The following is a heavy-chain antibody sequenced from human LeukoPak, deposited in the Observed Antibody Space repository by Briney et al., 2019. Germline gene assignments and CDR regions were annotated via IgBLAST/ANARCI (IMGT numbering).Heavy chain of an antibody. CDR1: GYTFTRYE. V-gene: IGHV1-2*02. J-gene: IGHJ4*02. Sequence: GASVKVSCKASGYTFTRYEMNWVRQAPGQGLEWMGWINPNSGGTNYAQKFQGRVTMTRDTSISTAYMELSGLRSDDTAVYYCARRYSDSSEGFDYWGQGTLVTVSS. CDR2: INPNSGGT. CDR3: ARRYSDSSEGFDY. D-gene: IGHD6-6*01.